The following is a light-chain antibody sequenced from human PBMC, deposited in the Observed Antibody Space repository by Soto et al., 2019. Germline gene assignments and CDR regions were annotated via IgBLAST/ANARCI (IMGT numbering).Light chain of an antibody. CDR2: DVT. CDR3: CSYTHLFFV. J-gene: IGLJ1*01. CDR1: SSDVGAYNS. V-gene: IGLV2-11*01. Sequence: QSALTQPRSVSGSPGQSVTISCTGTSSDVGAYNSVSWYQQHPGKAPKLMIYDVTERPSGVPDRFSGSKSGNTASLTISGLQAEDEADYYCCSYTHLFFVFGTGTKVTVL.